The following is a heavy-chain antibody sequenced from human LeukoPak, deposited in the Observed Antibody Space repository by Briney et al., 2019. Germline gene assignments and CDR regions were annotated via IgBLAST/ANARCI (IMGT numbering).Heavy chain of an antibody. CDR2: INHSGST. D-gene: IGHD3-10*01. V-gene: IGHV4-34*01. J-gene: IGHJ4*02. Sequence: SETLSLTCTVSGGSISSYYWSWIRQPPGKGLEWIGEINHSGSTNYNPSLKSRVTISVDTSKNQFSLKLSSVTAADTAVYYCARGPMVRGNSHPYFDYWGQGTLVTVSS. CDR1: GGSISSYY. CDR3: ARGPMVRGNSHPYFDY.